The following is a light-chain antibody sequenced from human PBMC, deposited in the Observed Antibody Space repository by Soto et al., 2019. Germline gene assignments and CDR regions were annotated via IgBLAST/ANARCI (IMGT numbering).Light chain of an antibody. J-gene: IGLJ1*01. Sequence: QSVLPQPASVSGSPGQSITISCTGTSSDVGSYNLVSWYQQHPGKAPKLMIYEGSKRPSGVSNRFSGSKSGNTASLTISGLQAEDEADYYCCSYAVTFYVFGTGTKVTVL. CDR3: CSYAVTFYV. CDR2: EGS. V-gene: IGLV2-23*01. CDR1: SSDVGSYNL.